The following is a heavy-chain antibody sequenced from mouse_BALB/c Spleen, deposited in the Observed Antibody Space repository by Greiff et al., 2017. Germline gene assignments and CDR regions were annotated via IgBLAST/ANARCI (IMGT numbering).Heavy chain of an antibody. CDR1: GFTFSDYY. D-gene: IGHD2-14*01. CDR3: ARGEYEGFDY. V-gene: IGHV5-4*02. J-gene: IGHJ3*01. Sequence: EVKLMESGGGLVKPGGSLKLSCAASGFTFSDYYMYWVRQTPEKRLEWVATISDGGSYTYYPDSVKGRFTISRDNAKNNLYLQMSSLKSEDTAMYYCARGEYEGFDYWGQGTLVTVSA. CDR2: ISDGGSYT.